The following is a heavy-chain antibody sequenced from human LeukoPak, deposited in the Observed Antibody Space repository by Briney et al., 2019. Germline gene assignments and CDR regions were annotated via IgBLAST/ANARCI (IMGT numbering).Heavy chain of an antibody. CDR2: INTNTGNP. CDR1: GYTFTTYA. Sequence: ASVKVSCKASGYTFTTYAMNWVRQAPGQGLEWMGWINTNTGNPTYAQGFTGRFVFSLDTSVSTAYLQISSLKADDTALYYCARVKYDYDSSRLDPWGQGTLVTVSS. D-gene: IGHD3-22*01. V-gene: IGHV7-4-1*02. J-gene: IGHJ5*02. CDR3: ARVKYDYDSSRLDP.